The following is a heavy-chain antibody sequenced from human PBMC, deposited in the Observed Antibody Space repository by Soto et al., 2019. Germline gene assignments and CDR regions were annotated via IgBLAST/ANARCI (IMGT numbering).Heavy chain of an antibody. Sequence: EGQLVESGGGLVQPGGSLRLSCQGSGFTFRSYWMTWVRWAPGKGLEWVANINLDGREKYYVDVEKGRSTISRDHAKTSLHRDLRVLRANATAVYYCARGAMAGNEVPGDWGQGTLVTVSS. D-gene: IGHD1-1*01. CDR2: INLDGREK. J-gene: IGHJ1*01. CDR3: ARGAMAGNEVPGD. CDR1: GFTFRSYW. V-gene: IGHV3-7*05.